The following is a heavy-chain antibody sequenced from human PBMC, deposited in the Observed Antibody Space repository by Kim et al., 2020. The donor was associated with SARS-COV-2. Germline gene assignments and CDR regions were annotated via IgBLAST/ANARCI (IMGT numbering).Heavy chain of an antibody. J-gene: IGHJ6*02. D-gene: IGHD6-6*01. V-gene: IGHV4-34*01. CDR3: ARGLQNIAARRAYYYYGMDV. Sequence: RVTISVDTSKNQFSLKLSSVTAADTAVYYCARGLQNIAARRAYYYYGMDVWGQGTTVTVSS.